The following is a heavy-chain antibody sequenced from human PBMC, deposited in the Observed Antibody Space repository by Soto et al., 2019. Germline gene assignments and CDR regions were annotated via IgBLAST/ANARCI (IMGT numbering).Heavy chain of an antibody. J-gene: IGHJ5*02. CDR3: ARDNMKGRFGP. D-gene: IGHD3-16*01. V-gene: IGHV3-74*01. Sequence: EVQLVESGGGLVQPGGSLRLSCAASGFTFGTSWMHWVRQAPGKGLVWVSRIESDGRGTSYADSVKGRFTISRDNANNTLYLQRDSGRAEGTAVYYCARDNMKGRFGPWGQGTLVTVSS. CDR1: GFTFGTSW. CDR2: IESDGRGT.